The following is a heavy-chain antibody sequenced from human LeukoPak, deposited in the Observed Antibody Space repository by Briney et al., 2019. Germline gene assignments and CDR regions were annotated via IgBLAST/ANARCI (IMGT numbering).Heavy chain of an antibody. V-gene: IGHV1-24*01. J-gene: IGHJ5*02. D-gene: IGHD3-10*01. CDR2: FDPEDGET. CDR1: GYTFTSYY. CDR3: ATVTMVRGVIITKNWFDP. Sequence: ASVKVSCKASGYTFTSYYMHWVRQAPGKGLEWMGGFDPEDGETIYAQKFQGRVTMTEDTSTDTAYMELSSLRSEDTAVYYCATVTMVRGVIITKNWFDPWGQGTLVTVSS.